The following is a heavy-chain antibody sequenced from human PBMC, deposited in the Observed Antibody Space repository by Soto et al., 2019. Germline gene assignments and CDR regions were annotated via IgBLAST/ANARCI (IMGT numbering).Heavy chain of an antibody. J-gene: IGHJ6*02. CDR1: GFTFSTYS. Sequence: GGSLRLSCAASGFTFSTYSLNWVRQAPGKGLEWVSYISGGGSSVHYADSVKGRFTISRDNAKNSVYLEMNSLRDEDTAVYYCTRDFRVRNGYVTPDYYCMDVWGQRTTVTVSS. CDR3: TRDFRVRNGYVTPDYYCMDV. V-gene: IGHV3-48*02. D-gene: IGHD3-10*02. CDR2: ISGGGSSV.